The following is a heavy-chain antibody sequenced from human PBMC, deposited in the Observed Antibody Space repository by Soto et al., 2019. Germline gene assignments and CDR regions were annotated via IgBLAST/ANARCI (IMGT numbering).Heavy chain of an antibody. CDR2: ISGGGDAP. Sequence: EVQLLESGGGLVQPGGSLRLSCAGSGFTFINYAMNWVRQAPGKGLEWVSTISGGGDAPFFADSVRGRFTISRGNSKNTVSLQMNNLGVDDTAVYFCARKVPGSTSRPDYWYFDLGGRGTLVTVSS. J-gene: IGHJ2*01. D-gene: IGHD3-10*01. CDR1: GFTFINYA. CDR3: ARKVPGSTSRPDYWYFDL. V-gene: IGHV3-23*01.